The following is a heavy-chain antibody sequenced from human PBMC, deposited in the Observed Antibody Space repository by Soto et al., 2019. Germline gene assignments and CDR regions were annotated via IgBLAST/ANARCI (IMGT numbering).Heavy chain of an antibody. CDR3: ARGSSSSLKHAFEI. CDR1: GFSFSIYP. V-gene: IGHV3-48*02. J-gene: IGHJ3*02. D-gene: IGHD6-6*01. Sequence: EVQLLESGGGLVQPGGSLRLSCAASGFSFSIYPMNWVRQAPGKGLEWVSYISRSGTTIYYADSVRGRFTISRDNVQNSLYLQMSSLRDEDTAVYFCARGSSSSLKHAFEIWGQGTMVTVSS. CDR2: ISRSGTTI.